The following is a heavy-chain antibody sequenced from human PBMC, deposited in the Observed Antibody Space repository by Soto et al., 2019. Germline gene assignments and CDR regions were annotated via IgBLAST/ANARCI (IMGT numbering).Heavy chain of an antibody. CDR1: GGSITTNGHY. CDR3: AREQWGFDS. J-gene: IGHJ4*02. D-gene: IGHD6-19*01. CDR2: IYYTGNS. Sequence: QVQLQESGPELVKPSQTLSLTCSVSGGSITTNGHYWTWIRQHPGQGLEWIAYIYYTGNSYPNPSLKSRLSISVDTSKNQFSLELRSVTAADTAVYYCAREQWGFDSWGQGTLVTVSS. V-gene: IGHV4-31*03.